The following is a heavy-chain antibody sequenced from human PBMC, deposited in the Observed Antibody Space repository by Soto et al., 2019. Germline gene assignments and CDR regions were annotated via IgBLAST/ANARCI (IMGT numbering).Heavy chain of an antibody. V-gene: IGHV1-18*04. CDR2: ISPYNGDT. D-gene: IGHD1-26*01. CDR3: AREVGHMDV. Sequence: GASVKVSCKAAGYTFTTYGINWVRQAPGQGLEWMGWISPYNGDTNYAQKLQGRVTMTTDTSTRTAYMELRSLRSDDTAMYYCAREVGHMDVWGQGTTVTVSS. J-gene: IGHJ6*02. CDR1: GYTFTTYG.